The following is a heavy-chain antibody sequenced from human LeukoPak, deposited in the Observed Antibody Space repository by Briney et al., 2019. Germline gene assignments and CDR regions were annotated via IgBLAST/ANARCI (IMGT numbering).Heavy chain of an antibody. D-gene: IGHD1-26*01. CDR3: AKEGDDDYLDF. CDR1: GFTFSTYG. CDR2: IWYDGSNK. J-gene: IGHJ4*02. V-gene: IGHV3-33*06. Sequence: PGGSLRLSCAASGFTFSTYGMHWVRQAPGNGLEWVAVIWYDGSNKYYADSVKGRFTISRDNSKNTLYLQMNSLRPEDTAVYYCAKEGDDDYLDFWGQGTLVTVSS.